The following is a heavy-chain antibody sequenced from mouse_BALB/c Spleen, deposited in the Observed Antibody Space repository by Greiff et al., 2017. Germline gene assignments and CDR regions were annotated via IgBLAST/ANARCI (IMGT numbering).Heavy chain of an antibody. CDR2: ISSGGGST. CDR3: ARPTGADY. Sequence: EVQRVESGGGLVKPGGSLKLSCAASGFAFSSYDMSWVRQTPEKRLEWVAYISSGGGSTYYPDTVKGRFTISRDNAKNTLYLQRSSLKSEDTAMYYCARPTGADYWGQGTSVTVAS. CDR1: GFAFSSYD. J-gene: IGHJ4*01. V-gene: IGHV5-12-1*01.